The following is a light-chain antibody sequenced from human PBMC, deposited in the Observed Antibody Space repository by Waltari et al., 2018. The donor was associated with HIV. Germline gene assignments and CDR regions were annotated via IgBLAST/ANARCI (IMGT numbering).Light chain of an antibody. CDR2: EVT. Sequence: HSALTHPRSVSGSPGPSVPIPCPGTSRDVGPSNSVPWYQQHPGKAPKRMIYEVTKRPSGIPGRCSASRAGNTASLTVSGLQAEDEADYYCSSYDNNNNYVIFGGGTKLTVL. CDR3: SSYDNNNNYVI. J-gene: IGLJ2*01. CDR1: SRDVGPSNS. V-gene: IGLV2-11*01.